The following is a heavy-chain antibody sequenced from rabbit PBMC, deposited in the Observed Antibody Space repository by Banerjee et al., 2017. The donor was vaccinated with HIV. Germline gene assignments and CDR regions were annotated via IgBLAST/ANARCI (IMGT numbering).Heavy chain of an antibody. Sequence: QQQLVESGGGLVKPGASLTLTCKASGIDFYNYGISWVRQAPGKGLEWIAYIAPDYGSTDYASWVIGRFTISKTLSTTVTLQMTGLTAADTATYFCARDWAYSESFNLWGPGTLVTVS. CDR3: ARDWAYSESFNL. J-gene: IGHJ4*01. CDR2: IAPDYGST. CDR1: GIDFYNYG. D-gene: IGHD7-1*01. V-gene: IGHV1S45*01.